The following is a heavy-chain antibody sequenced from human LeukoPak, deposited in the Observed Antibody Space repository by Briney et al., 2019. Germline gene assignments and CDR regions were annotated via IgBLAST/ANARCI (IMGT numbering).Heavy chain of an antibody. CDR3: AKGPLFGVVTSFDF. CDR2: ISASGSAT. CDR1: GFTFSSYA. V-gene: IGHV3-23*01. Sequence: GGSLRLSCAASGFTFSSYAMSWVRQAPGKGLEWVSLISASGSATYYADSVRGRFAISRDISKNTLFLQMSSLRTEDTAVYYCAKGPLFGVVTSFDFWGQGTLVTVSS. J-gene: IGHJ4*02. D-gene: IGHD3-3*01.